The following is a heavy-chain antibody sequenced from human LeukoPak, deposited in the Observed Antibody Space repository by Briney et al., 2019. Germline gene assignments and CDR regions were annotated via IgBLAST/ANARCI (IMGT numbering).Heavy chain of an antibody. CDR1: GFTFSSYG. Sequence: GGSLRLSCAASGFTFSSYGMSWVRQAPGKGLEWVSAISCSGGSTYYADAVKGRFTISRDNSKNTLYLQMNSLRAEDTAVYYCARVLRYCSGGNCYSGGLGYMDVWGKGTTVTISS. V-gene: IGHV3-23*01. CDR2: ISCSGGST. J-gene: IGHJ6*03. CDR3: ARVLRYCSGGNCYSGGLGYMDV. D-gene: IGHD2-15*01.